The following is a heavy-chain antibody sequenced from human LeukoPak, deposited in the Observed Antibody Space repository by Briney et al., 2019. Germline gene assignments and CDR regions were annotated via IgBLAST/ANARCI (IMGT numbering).Heavy chain of an antibody. CDR3: ARVSFCPRCHFDY. J-gene: IGHJ4*02. D-gene: IGHD2/OR15-2a*01. CDR2: ISSTSSYI. Sequence: GGSLRLSCAASEFTFSRYTMNWVRQAPGKGLEWVSSISSTSSYISYADSVKGRFTISRDNADNTLYLQLNSLRAEDTAVYYCARVSFCPRCHFDYWGQGTLVTVSS. CDR1: EFTFSRYT. V-gene: IGHV3-21*01.